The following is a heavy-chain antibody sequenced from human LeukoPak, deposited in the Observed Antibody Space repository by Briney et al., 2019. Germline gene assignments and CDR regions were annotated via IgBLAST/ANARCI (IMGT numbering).Heavy chain of an antibody. CDR1: GFTFSSYS. J-gene: IGHJ3*02. D-gene: IGHD1-14*01. CDR3: AGGGKNRGGAFDI. CDR2: ISSSSSTI. Sequence: PGGSLRLSCAASGFTFSSYSMNWVRQAPGKGLEWVSYISSSSSTIYYADSVKGRFTISRDDAKNSLYLQMNSLRDEDTVVYYCAGGGKNRGGAFDIWGQGTMVTVSS. V-gene: IGHV3-48*02.